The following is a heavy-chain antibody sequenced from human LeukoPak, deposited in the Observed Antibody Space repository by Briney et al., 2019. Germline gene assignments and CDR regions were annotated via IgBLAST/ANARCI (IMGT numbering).Heavy chain of an antibody. Sequence: GGSLILSCAASGFTFNNYWMSWVRQAPGKGLEWVANIKEDGSDIYYADSVKGRFTISRDNAKNSLYLQMNSLRAEDTAVYYCARIREVVTAYFDYWGQGTLVTVSS. D-gene: IGHD2-21*02. V-gene: IGHV3-7*02. J-gene: IGHJ4*02. CDR2: IKEDGSDI. CDR3: ARIREVVTAYFDY. CDR1: GFTFNNYW.